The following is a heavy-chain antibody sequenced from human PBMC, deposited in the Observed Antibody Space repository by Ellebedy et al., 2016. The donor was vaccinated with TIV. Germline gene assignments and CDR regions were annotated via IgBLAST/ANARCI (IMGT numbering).Heavy chain of an antibody. CDR2: IYTSGST. CDR3: ARRGRHYYGVDV. CDR1: GGSISSSSYY. V-gene: IGHV4-39*07. D-gene: IGHD5-12*01. Sequence: GSLRLSXTVSGGSISSSSYYWGWIRQPPGKGLEWIGRIYTSGSTIYNPSLKSRVTMSVDTSKNQFSLKLSSVTAADTAVYYCARRGRHYYGVDVWGQGTTVTVSS. J-gene: IGHJ6*02.